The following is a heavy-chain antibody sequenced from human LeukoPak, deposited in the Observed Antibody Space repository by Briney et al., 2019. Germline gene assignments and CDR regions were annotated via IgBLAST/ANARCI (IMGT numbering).Heavy chain of an antibody. Sequence: ASVKVSCKASGGTFSSYAISWVRQAPGQGLEWMGGIIPIFGTANYAQKFQDRVTITADKSTSTAYMELRSLRSDDTAVYYCARVYQLLTMIVVVQTAFFDYWGQGTLVTVSS. CDR1: GGTFSSYA. CDR2: IIPIFGTA. D-gene: IGHD3-22*01. J-gene: IGHJ4*02. CDR3: ARVYQLLTMIVVVQTAFFDY. V-gene: IGHV1-69*06.